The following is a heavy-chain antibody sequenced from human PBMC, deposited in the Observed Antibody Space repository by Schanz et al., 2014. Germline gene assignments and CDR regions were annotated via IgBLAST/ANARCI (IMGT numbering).Heavy chain of an antibody. Sequence: EMQLLESGGGLIQPGGSLRLSCSASGFTFSTFAMHWVRQAPGKGLEWVSSISSGGGSTYYADSVKGRFTISRDNSKNTLFLQMNSLRAEDTAVYYGARDHTTESYYSAGPPIDYWGQGTLLTVSS. J-gene: IGHJ4*02. CDR3: ARDHTTESYYSAGPPIDY. V-gene: IGHV3-23*01. CDR1: GFTFSTFA. D-gene: IGHD1-26*01. CDR2: ISSGGGST.